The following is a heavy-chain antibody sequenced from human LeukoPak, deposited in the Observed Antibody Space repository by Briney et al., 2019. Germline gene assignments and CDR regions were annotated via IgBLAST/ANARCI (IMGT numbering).Heavy chain of an antibody. V-gene: IGHV3-30*03. J-gene: IGHJ4*02. CDR1: GFTFSSYG. CDR2: ISYDGSNK. CDR3: ASGSPHWDIVVVPAAIGAIGDY. Sequence: PGGSLRLSCAASGFTFSSYGMHWVRPAPGKGLEWVAVISYDGSNKYYADSVKGRFTISRDDSKNTLYLQMNSLRAEDTAVYYCASGSPHWDIVVVPAAIGAIGDYWGQGTLVTVSS. D-gene: IGHD2-2*02.